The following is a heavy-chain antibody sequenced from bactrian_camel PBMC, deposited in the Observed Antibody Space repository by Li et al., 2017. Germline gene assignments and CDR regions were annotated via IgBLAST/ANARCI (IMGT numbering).Heavy chain of an antibody. CDR2: IRRDDLT. CDR1: GLPVSDSS. V-gene: IGHV3S67*01. D-gene: IGHD6*01. J-gene: IGHJ4*01. CDR3: AEGRGSRGEHCYSLNY. Sequence: VQLVESGGGSVQTGGSLRLSCAPSGLPVSDSSMAWFRQSPGKEPEAVAAIRRDDLTAYTDSVKGRFTISKDNAKNTVYLQMNNLQPEDTATYYCAEGRGSRGEHCYSLNYWGQGTQVTVS.